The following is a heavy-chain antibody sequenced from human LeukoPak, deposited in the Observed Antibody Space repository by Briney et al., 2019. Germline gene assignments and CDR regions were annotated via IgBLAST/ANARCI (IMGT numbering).Heavy chain of an antibody. J-gene: IGHJ4*02. V-gene: IGHV4-59*08. D-gene: IGHD3-22*01. CDR3: ARGDSSGDFDY. CDR1: GGSISSYY. Sequence: SETLSLTCTVSGGSISSYYWSWIRQPPGKGLEWIGYIYYSGSTNYNPSLKSRVTISVDTSKNQFSLKLSSVTAADTAVYYCARGDSSGDFDYWGQGTLVTVSS. CDR2: IYYSGST.